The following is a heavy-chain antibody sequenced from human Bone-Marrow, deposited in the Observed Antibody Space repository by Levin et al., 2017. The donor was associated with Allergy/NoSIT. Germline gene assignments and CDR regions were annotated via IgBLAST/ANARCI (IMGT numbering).Heavy chain of an antibody. CDR1: GLSFSDYG. CDR2: ITSDGGNK. J-gene: IGHJ4*02. CDR3: ASRGSFDH. Sequence: GESLKISCAASGLSFSDYGMHWVRQAPDSGLEWVALITSDGGNKFYADSVRGRFIISRDNSRNTLFLQLNSLRPEDTAVYYCASRGSFDHWGQGTLVTVSS. V-gene: IGHV3-30*03. D-gene: IGHD3-10*01.